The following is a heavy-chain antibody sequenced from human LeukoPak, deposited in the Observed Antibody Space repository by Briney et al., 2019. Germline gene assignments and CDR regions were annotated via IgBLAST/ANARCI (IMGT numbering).Heavy chain of an antibody. J-gene: IGHJ4*02. V-gene: IGHV3-21*01. D-gene: IGHD3-10*01. Sequence: GGSLRLSCAASGLTFTIYSMNWVRQPPGQGLEWVSSISSSSSYIYYADSVKGRFTTSRDNAKNSLYLQMNSLRAEDTAVPYCAGAGDYWGQGPPVTAPS. CDR2: ISSSSSYI. CDR3: AGAGDY. CDR1: GLTFTIYS.